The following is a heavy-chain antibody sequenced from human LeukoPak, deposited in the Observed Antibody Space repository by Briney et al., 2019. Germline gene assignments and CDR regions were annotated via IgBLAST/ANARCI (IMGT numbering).Heavy chain of an antibody. J-gene: IGHJ6*03. CDR1: GGSISRDY. D-gene: IGHD2-2*01. V-gene: IGHV4-59*01. CDR2: IHYTGST. CDR3: ARDQEYQLPYYYYYMDV. Sequence: SETLSLTCTVPGGSISRDYWSWIRQPPGKGLEWIEYIHYTGSTNYNPSLKSRVTISVDTSKNQFSLKLSSVTAADTAVYYCARDQEYQLPYYYYYMDVWGKGTTVTVSS.